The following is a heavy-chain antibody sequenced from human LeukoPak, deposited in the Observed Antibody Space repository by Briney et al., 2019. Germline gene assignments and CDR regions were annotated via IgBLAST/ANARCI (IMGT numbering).Heavy chain of an antibody. CDR1: GFTFSNAW. CDR2: IKSKTDGGTT. J-gene: IGHJ4*02. Sequence: GGSLRLSCAASGFTFSNAWMSWVRQAPGKGLEWVGPIKSKTDGGTTDYAAPVKGRFTISRDDSKNTLYLQMNSLKTEDTAVYYCTTDLRGYSYGHGDYWGQGTLVTVSS. V-gene: IGHV3-15*01. D-gene: IGHD5-18*01. CDR3: TTDLRGYSYGHGDY.